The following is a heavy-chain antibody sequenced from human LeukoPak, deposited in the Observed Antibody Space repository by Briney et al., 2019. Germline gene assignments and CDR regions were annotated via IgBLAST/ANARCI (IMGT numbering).Heavy chain of an antibody. CDR1: GGSISSYY. J-gene: IGHJ4*02. D-gene: IGHD1-1*01. V-gene: IGHV4-59*12. CDR2: IYYSGST. Sequence: KPSETLSLTCTVSGGSISSYYWSWIRQPPGKGLEWIGYIYYSGSTNYNPSLKSRVTISVDTSKNQFSLKLSSVTAADTAVYYCASENRDGLQPDFDYWGQGTLVTVSS. CDR3: ASENRDGLQPDFDY.